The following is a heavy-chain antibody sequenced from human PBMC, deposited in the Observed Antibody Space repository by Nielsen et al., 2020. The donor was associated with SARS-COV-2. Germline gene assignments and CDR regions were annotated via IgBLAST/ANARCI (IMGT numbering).Heavy chain of an antibody. D-gene: IGHD5-18*01. CDR2: ISGSGGST. J-gene: IGHJ4*02. CDR3: ARGIQLWSLFGPEVYFDY. V-gene: IGHV3-23*01. Sequence: GGSLRLSCAASGFTFRSYAMSWVRQAPGKGLEWVSAISGSGGSTSYAQKFQGRVTMTRDTSTSTVYMELSSLRSEDTAVYYCARGIQLWSLFGPEVYFDYWGQGTLVTVSS. CDR1: GFTFRSYA.